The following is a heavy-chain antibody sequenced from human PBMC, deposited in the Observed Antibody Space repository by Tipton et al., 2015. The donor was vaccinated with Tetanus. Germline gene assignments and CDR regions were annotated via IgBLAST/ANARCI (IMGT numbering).Heavy chain of an antibody. CDR3: ARRSYCSSSRCFDAFDL. J-gene: IGHJ3*01. CDR1: GGSISNYY. V-gene: IGHV4-59*01. D-gene: IGHD2-2*01. Sequence: TLSLTCTVSGGSISNYYWNWIRQPPGKGLEWIAYIFHSGSTNYSPSLKSRVAISMDTSKNQISLKLSSVTAADTAVYYCARRSYCSSSRCFDAFDLWGQGTMVTVSS. CDR2: IFHSGST.